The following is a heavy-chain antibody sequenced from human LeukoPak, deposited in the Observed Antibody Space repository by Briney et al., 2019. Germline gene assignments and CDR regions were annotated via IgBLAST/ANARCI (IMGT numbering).Heavy chain of an antibody. D-gene: IGHD3-10*01. CDR2: IYYSGST. CDR3: AILSLAGGFGGASIAFVT. Sequence: SETLSLTCTVSGGSISSYYWSWIRQPPGKGLEWIGYIYYSGSTNYNPSLKSRVTISVDTSKNQFSLKLSSVTAADTAVYYCAILSLAGGFGGASIAFVTWGQGQWSPSLQ. J-gene: IGHJ3*02. V-gene: IGHV4-59*08. CDR1: GGSISSYY.